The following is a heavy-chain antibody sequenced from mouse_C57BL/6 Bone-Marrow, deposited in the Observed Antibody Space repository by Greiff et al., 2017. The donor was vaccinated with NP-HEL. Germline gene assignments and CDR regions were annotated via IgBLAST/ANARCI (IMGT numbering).Heavy chain of an antibody. D-gene: IGHD2-4*01. CDR1: GFTFSDYG. V-gene: IGHV5-17*01. CDR2: ISSGSSTI. Sequence: VQLQQSGGGLVKPGGSLKLSCAASGFTFSDYGMHWVRQAPEKGLEWVAYISSGSSTIYYADTVKGRFTISRDNAKNTLFLQMTSLRSEDTAMYYCANDSGRFAYWGQGTLVTVSA. J-gene: IGHJ3*01. CDR3: ANDSGRFAY.